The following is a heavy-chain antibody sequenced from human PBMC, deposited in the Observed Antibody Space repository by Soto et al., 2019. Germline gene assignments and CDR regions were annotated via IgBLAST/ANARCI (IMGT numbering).Heavy chain of an antibody. CDR1: GYTFTSYG. D-gene: IGHD2-21*02. CDR3: ARDSGCGGDCYSRYDYGMDV. V-gene: IGHV1-18*01. J-gene: IGHJ6*02. Sequence: ASVKVSCKVSGYTFTSYGISWVRQAPGQGLEWMGWISAYNGNTKYAQKLQGRVTMTTDTSTSTAYMELRSLRSDDTAVYYCARDSGCGGDCYSRYDYGMDVWGQGTTVTVSS. CDR2: ISAYNGNT.